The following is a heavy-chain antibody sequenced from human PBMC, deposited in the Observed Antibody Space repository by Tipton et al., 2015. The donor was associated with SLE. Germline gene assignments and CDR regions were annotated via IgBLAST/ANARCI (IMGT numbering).Heavy chain of an antibody. CDR3: ARNLGHSSGWPHDAFDI. D-gene: IGHD6-19*01. V-gene: IGHV4-59*01. CDR1: GGSINTYY. CDR2: IHYSGSA. Sequence: TLSLTCNVSGGSINTYYWSWIRQPPGKGLEWIGYIHYSGSAYYNPSLKSRLTMSVDTSKNRFSLKLSSVTAADTAVYYCARNLGHSSGWPHDAFDIWGQGTMVTVSS. J-gene: IGHJ3*02.